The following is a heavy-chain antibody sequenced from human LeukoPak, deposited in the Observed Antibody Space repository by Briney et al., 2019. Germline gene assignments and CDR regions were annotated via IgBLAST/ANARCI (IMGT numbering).Heavy chain of an antibody. CDR3: AKTGRPNNSGWYRWFDP. CDR1: GDSISTYY. Sequence: SDTLSLTCTVSGDSISTYYWSWIRQPPGKGLEWIGCICNSGGTNYNPSLKSRVTISVDTSKNQFSLNLSSVTAADTAVYYCAKTGRPNNSGWYRWFDPWGQGTLVTVSS. CDR2: ICNSGGT. V-gene: IGHV4-4*09. J-gene: IGHJ5*02. D-gene: IGHD6-19*01.